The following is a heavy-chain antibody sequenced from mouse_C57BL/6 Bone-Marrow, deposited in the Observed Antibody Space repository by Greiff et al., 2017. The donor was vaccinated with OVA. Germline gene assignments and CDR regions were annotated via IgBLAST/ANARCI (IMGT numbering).Heavy chain of an antibody. CDR1: GYTFTSYW. Sequence: VQLQQPGAELVMPGASVKLSCKASGYTFTSYWMHWVKQRPGQGLEWIGEIDPSDSYTNYNQKFTGKSTLTVDKSSSTAYMQLSSLTSEDSAVYYCARRGYGSSINWYFDVWGTGTTVTVSS. CDR3: ARRGYGSSINWYFDV. V-gene: IGHV1-69*01. J-gene: IGHJ1*03. D-gene: IGHD1-1*01. CDR2: IDPSDSYT.